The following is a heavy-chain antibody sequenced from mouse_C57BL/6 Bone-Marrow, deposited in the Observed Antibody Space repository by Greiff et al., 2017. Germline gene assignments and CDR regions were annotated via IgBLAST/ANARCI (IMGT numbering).Heavy chain of an antibody. CDR3: TRDYDYDGLFAY. CDR2: IDPENGDT. Sequence: VQLQQSGAELVRPGASVKLSCTASGFNIKDDYMHWVKQRPEQGLEWIGWIDPENGDTEYASKFQGKATITADTSSNTPYLQLSSLTSEDTAVYYCTRDYDYDGLFAYWGQGTLVTVSA. D-gene: IGHD2-4*01. V-gene: IGHV14-4*01. J-gene: IGHJ3*01. CDR1: GFNIKDDY.